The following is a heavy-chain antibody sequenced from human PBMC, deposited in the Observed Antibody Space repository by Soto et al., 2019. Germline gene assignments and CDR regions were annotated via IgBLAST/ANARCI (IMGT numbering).Heavy chain of an antibody. CDR2: INSDGSIT. V-gene: IGHV3-74*01. J-gene: IGHJ3*02. CDR1: GFTFSLSW. Sequence: AQLEESGGGLVQPGGTLRLSCAASGFTFSLSWMHWVRQGPGNRPVWVSRINSDGSITTYADSVKGRFTISRDNAKKTLYLAMNSLTAADTAVYYCGRDLLNCSGECSSAFDIWGQGTMVTVSS. CDR3: GRDLLNCSGECSSAFDI. D-gene: IGHD2-15*01.